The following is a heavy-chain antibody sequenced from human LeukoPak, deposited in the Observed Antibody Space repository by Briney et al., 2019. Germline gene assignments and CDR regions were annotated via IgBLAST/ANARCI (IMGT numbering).Heavy chain of an antibody. J-gene: IGHJ3*02. V-gene: IGHV4-4*07. CDR3: ARFSKGIAAAGTPITDAFDI. CDR2: IYTSGST. CDR1: GGSISSYY. Sequence: SETLSLTCTVSGGSISSYYWSWIRQPAGKGLEWIGRIYTSGSTNYNPSLKSRVTISVDTSKNQFSLKLSSVTAADTAVYYCARFSKGIAAAGTPITDAFDIWGQGTMVTVSS. D-gene: IGHD6-13*01.